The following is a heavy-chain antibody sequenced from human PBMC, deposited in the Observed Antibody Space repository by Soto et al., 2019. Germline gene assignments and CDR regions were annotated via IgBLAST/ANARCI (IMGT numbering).Heavy chain of an antibody. CDR3: AREVAVAGDFDY. D-gene: IGHD6-19*01. J-gene: IGHJ4*02. CDR2: INHSGST. V-gene: IGHV4-34*01. Sequence: SSETLSLTCAVYGGSFSGYYWSWIRQPPGKGLEWIGEINHSGSTNYNPSLKSRVTISVDTSKNQFSLKLSSVTAADTAVYYCAREVAVAGDFDYWGQGTLVTVSS. CDR1: GGSFSGYY.